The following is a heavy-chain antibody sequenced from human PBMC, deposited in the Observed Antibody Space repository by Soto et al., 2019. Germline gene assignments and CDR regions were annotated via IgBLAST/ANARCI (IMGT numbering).Heavy chain of an antibody. Sequence: EVQLLESGGGLVQPGGSLRLSCAASGFTFSSYGMSWVRQAPGKGLEWISGLSDSGDKTYYADSVKGRFTISRDTSKNTLYLQMSSLRVEDTAVYYCAKDSGYDSTVWGQGTLVIVSS. J-gene: IGHJ4*02. CDR1: GFTFSSYG. CDR2: LSDSGDKT. D-gene: IGHD3-22*01. CDR3: AKDSGYDSTV. V-gene: IGHV3-23*01.